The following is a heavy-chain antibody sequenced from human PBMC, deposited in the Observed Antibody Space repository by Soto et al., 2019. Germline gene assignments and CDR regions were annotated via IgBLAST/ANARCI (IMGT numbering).Heavy chain of an antibody. Sequence: SVPVSRTASVRTSSSDAISWVRQAPGQGLEWMGGIIPIFGTANYAQKFQGRVTITADESTSTAYMELSSLRSEDTAVYYCARERRDYGDYGFDYWGQGTLVNVSA. CDR2: IIPIFGTA. CDR1: VRTSSSDA. J-gene: IGHJ4*02. D-gene: IGHD4-17*01. CDR3: ARERRDYGDYGFDY. V-gene: IGHV1-69*01.